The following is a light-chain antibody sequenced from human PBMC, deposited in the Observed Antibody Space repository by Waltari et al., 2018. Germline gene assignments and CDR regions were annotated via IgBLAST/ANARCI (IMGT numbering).Light chain of an antibody. V-gene: IGLV2-11*01. Sequence: QSALTQPRSVSGSPGQSVTISCTGTSSDVGAYNYSSWYQQYRGKAPKLMIYDDKKRPSGVPDRFSGSKFGNTASLTISGLQGEDEADYYCCSLAGSYTWVFSGGTKLTVL. CDR1: SSDVGAYNY. CDR2: DDK. CDR3: CSLAGSYTWV. J-gene: IGLJ3*02.